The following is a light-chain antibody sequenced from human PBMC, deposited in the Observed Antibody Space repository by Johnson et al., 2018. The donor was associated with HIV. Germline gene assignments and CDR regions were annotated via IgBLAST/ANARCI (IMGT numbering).Light chain of an antibody. J-gene: IGLJ1*01. CDR2: DNN. Sequence: QSVLTQPPSVSAAPGQKVTISCSGSSSNIGSYYVSWYQQVPGTAPKLLIYDNNKRPSGIPDRFSGSKSGTSATLGITGLQTGDEAYYYCGTWDSSLGGVFGTGTKVTVL. V-gene: IGLV1-51*01. CDR3: GTWDSSLGGV. CDR1: SSNIGSYY.